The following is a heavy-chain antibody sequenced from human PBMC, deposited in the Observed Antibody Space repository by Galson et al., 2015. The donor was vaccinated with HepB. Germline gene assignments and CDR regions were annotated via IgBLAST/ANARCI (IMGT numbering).Heavy chain of an antibody. D-gene: IGHD5-18*01. CDR2: ISSSSSHI. CDR1: GFTFSSYS. V-gene: IGHV3-21*01. CDR3: ATVRGVIQLWPEFDY. J-gene: IGHJ4*02. Sequence: SLRLSCAASGFTFSSYSMNWVRPAPGKGLEWVSSISSSSSHIYYADSVKGRFNISRDNAKNSLYLQMNSLRAEDTAVYYCATVRGVIQLWPEFDYWGQGTLVTVSS.